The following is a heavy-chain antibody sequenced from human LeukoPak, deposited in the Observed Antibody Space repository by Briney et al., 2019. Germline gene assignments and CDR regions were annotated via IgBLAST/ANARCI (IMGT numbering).Heavy chain of an antibody. CDR1: GGSISSSSYY. J-gene: IGHJ4*02. Sequence: SETLSLTCTVSGGSISSSSYYWGWIRQPPGKGLEWIGSIYYSGGTYYNPSLKSRVTISVDTSKNQFSLKLNSVTAADTAVYYCARAAHILTGYYYFDYWGQGTLVTVSS. V-gene: IGHV4-39*07. D-gene: IGHD3-9*01. CDR3: ARAAHILTGYYYFDY. CDR2: IYYSGGT.